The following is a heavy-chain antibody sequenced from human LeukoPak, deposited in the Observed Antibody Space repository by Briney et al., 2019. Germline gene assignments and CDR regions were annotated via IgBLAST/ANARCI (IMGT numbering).Heavy chain of an antibody. V-gene: IGHV3-33*01. Sequence: PGGSLRLSCAASGFTFSSYGMHWVRQAPGKGLEWVAVIWYDGSNKYYADSVKGRFTISRDNSKNTLYLQMNSLRAEDTAVYYCARDRVEMATMGSMVFDYWGQGTLVTVSS. CDR1: GFTFSSYG. J-gene: IGHJ4*02. CDR3: ARDRVEMATMGSMVFDY. CDR2: IWYDGSNK. D-gene: IGHD5-24*01.